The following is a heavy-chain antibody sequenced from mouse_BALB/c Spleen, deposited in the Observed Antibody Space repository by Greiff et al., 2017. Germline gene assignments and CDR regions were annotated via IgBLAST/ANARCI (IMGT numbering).Heavy chain of an antibody. CDR2: INPSTGYT. D-gene: IGHD2-5*01. CDR1: GYTFTSYW. CDR3: ARRGSNPHYYAMDY. Sequence: VQLQQSGAELAKPGASVKMSCKASGYTFTSYWMHWVKQRPGQGLEWIGYINPSTGYTEYNQKFKDKATLTADKSSSTAYMQLSSLTSEDSAVYYCARRGSNPHYYAMDYWGQGTSVTVSS. J-gene: IGHJ4*01. V-gene: IGHV1-7*01.